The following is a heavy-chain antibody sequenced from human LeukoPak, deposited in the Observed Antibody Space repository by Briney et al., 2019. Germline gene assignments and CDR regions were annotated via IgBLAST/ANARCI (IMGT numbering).Heavy chain of an antibody. CDR2: IIPIFGTA. D-gene: IGHD3-9*01. CDR1: GGTFSSYA. Sequence: ASVKVSCKASGGTFSSYAISWVRQAPGQGLEWMGGIIPIFGTANYAQKFQGRVTITADESTSAAYMELSSLRAEDTAVYYCAKDWILRYFDWLSPFDYWGQGILVSVSS. CDR3: AKDWILRYFDWLSPFDY. J-gene: IGHJ4*02. V-gene: IGHV1-69*13.